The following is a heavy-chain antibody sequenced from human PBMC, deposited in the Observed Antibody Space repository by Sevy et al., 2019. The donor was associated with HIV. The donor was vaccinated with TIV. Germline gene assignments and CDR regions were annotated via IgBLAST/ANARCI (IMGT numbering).Heavy chain of an antibody. Sequence: GGSLRLSCVVSGFTFTPYGIHWVRQAPGKGLEWVAFIGHDGSNKYYADSVRGRFTISRDNSKNTLYLQMNSLRAEDTAVYYCAREDIRVAGIGYYFHSWGQGTLVTVSS. CDR3: AREDIRVAGIGYYFHS. CDR1: GFTFTPYG. CDR2: IGHDGSNK. D-gene: IGHD6-19*01. J-gene: IGHJ4*02. V-gene: IGHV3-33*01.